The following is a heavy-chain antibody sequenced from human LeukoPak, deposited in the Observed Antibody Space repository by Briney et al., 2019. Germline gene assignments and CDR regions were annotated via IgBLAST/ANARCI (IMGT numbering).Heavy chain of an antibody. Sequence: GVSLRLSCAASGFTVSSNYMSWVRQAPGKGLEWVSVIYSGGSTYYADSVKGRFTISRDNSKNTLYLQMNSLRAEDTAVYYCARDLEGYDSSGSLWGGGQGTLVTVSS. D-gene: IGHD3-22*01. V-gene: IGHV3-66*01. CDR3: ARDLEGYDSSGSLWG. CDR1: GFTVSSNY. CDR2: IYSGGST. J-gene: IGHJ4*02.